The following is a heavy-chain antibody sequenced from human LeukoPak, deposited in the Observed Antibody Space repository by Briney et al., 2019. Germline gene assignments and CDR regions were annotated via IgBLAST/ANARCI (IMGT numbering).Heavy chain of an antibody. V-gene: IGHV4-38-2*02. CDR3: ARDHDILTGYSDY. CDR2: IYHSGST. D-gene: IGHD3-9*01. J-gene: IGHJ4*02. CDR1: GYSISSGYY. Sequence: SETLSLTCAVSGYSISSGYYWGWIRQPPGKGLEWIGSIYHSGSTYYNPSLKSRVTISVDTSKNQFSLKPSSVTAADTAVYYCARDHDILTGYSDYWGQGTLVTVSS.